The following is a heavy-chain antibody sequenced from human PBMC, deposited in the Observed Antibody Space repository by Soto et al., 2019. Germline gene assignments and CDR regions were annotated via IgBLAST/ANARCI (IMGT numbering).Heavy chain of an antibody. CDR2: ISSGSDSI. J-gene: IGHJ5*02. CDR3: TRDQGGSYSSWFDP. D-gene: IGHD1-26*01. V-gene: IGHV3-21*06. CDR1: FSMYS. Sequence: DVQVEESGGGLVKPGGSLRLACNFSFSMYSMDWVRQAPRKGLEWVASISSGSDSIKYADSVKGRFTISSDNTKNSVSLHMSSLRVEDTALSYCTRDQGGSYSSWFDPWGRGNLGPVCS.